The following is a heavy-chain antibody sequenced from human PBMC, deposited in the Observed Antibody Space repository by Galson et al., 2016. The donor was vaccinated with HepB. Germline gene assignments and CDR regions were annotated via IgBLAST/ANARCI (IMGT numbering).Heavy chain of an antibody. V-gene: IGHV4-34*01. CDR2: INHSGST. J-gene: IGHJ5*02. CDR1: GGSFSGFY. D-gene: IGHD3-10*01. Sequence: LSLTCAVYGGSFSGFYWTWIRQPPGKGLAWIGEINHSGSTNYNPSLKSRLTISVDTSKNQLSLKLSSVTAADTAVYYCAGGFTTMLRGVVMPNGIDPWGQGTPVTVSS. CDR3: AGGFTTMLRGVVMPNGIDP.